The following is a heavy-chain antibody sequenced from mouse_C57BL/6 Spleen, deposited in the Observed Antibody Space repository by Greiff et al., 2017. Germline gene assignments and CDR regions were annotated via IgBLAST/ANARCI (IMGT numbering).Heavy chain of an antibody. CDR1: GYAFPNYL. V-gene: IGHV1-54*01. D-gene: IGHD1-1*01. Sequence: VQRVESGAELVRPGTSVKVSCKASGYAFPNYLLEWVKQRPGQGLEWIGVINPGSGGTNYNEKFKGKATLTADKSSSTAYMQLSSLTSEDSAVYFCARWGDGFDYWGQGTTLTVSS. CDR3: ARWGDGFDY. J-gene: IGHJ2*01. CDR2: INPGSGGT.